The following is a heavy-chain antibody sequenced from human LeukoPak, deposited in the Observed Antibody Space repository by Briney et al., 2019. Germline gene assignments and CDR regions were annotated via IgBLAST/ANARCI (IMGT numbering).Heavy chain of an antibody. J-gene: IGHJ4*02. CDR1: GFTFSSYG. Sequence: PGGSLRLSCAASGFTFSSYGMRWVRQAPGRGLEWVAFIRYDGSNKYYADSVKGRFTISRDNSKNTLYLQMNSLGAEDTAVYYCAKIPYDFWSGYTQFDYWGQGTLVTVSS. CDR3: AKIPYDFWSGYTQFDY. V-gene: IGHV3-30*02. CDR2: IRYDGSNK. D-gene: IGHD3-3*01.